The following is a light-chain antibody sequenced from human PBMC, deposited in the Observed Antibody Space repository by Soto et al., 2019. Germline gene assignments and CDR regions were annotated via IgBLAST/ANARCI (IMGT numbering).Light chain of an antibody. CDR1: QSVRSNY. Sequence: EIVLTQSPGTLSLSPGERATLSCRASQSVRSNYLAWYQQKPGQAPRLLIYGASSRATGIPDRFSGTGSGTDFTLPISRLEPEDFAVYYCQQYGGSPYTFGRGPKLEIK. V-gene: IGKV3-20*01. J-gene: IGKJ2*01. CDR3: QQYGGSPYT. CDR2: GAS.